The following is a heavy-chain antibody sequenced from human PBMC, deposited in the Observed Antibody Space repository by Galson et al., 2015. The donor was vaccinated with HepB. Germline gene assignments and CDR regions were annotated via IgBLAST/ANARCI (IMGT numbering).Heavy chain of an antibody. CDR2: ISYDGSNK. J-gene: IGHJ6*03. Sequence: SLRLSCAASGFTFSSYAMHWVRQAPGKGLEWVAVISYDGSNKYYADSVKGRFTISRDNSKNTLYLQMNSLRAEDTAVYYCARGGEQLVTDYYYYMDVWGKGTTVTVSS. CDR3: ARGGEQLVTDYYYYMDV. D-gene: IGHD6-6*01. CDR1: GFTFSSYA. V-gene: IGHV3-30-3*01.